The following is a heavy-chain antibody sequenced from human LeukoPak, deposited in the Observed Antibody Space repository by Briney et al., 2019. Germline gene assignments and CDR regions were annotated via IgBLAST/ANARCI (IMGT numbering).Heavy chain of an antibody. CDR3: ITDWGKN. CDR2: IKSKTDGETR. V-gene: IGHV3-15*01. CDR1: GFTFINAW. D-gene: IGHD3-16*01. Sequence: KTGGSLRLSCAASGFTFINAWMSWVRQAPGKGLEWVGRIKSKTDGETRDYAAPVRGRITISRDDSKNTLYLQMNSLKTEDTAVYYCITDWGKNWGQGALVTVSS. J-gene: IGHJ4*02.